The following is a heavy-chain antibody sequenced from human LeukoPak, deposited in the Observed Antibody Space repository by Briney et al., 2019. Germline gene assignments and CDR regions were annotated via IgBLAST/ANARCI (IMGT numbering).Heavy chain of an antibody. Sequence: GGSLRLPCAASGFTCSSYEMNWVRQAPGKGLEWVSYISSSGSTIYYADSVKGRFTISRDNSKNTLYLQMNSLRAEDTAVYYCAKASSWLVFDYWGQGTLVTVSS. V-gene: IGHV3-48*03. D-gene: IGHD6-13*01. CDR2: ISSSGSTI. CDR3: AKASSWLVFDY. CDR1: GFTCSSYE. J-gene: IGHJ4*02.